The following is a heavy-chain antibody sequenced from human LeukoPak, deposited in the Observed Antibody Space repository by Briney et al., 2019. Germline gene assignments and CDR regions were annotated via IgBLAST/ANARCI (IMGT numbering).Heavy chain of an antibody. CDR1: GGTFSSYA. CDR3: ARDGRSSTSYNWFDP. Sequence: SVKVSCKAPGGTFSSYAISWVRQAPGQGLEWMGRIIPIFGIANYAQKFQGRVTITADKSTSTAYMELSSLRSEDTAVYYCARDGRSSTSYNWFDPWGQGTLVTVSS. CDR2: IIPIFGIA. J-gene: IGHJ5*02. D-gene: IGHD2-2*01. V-gene: IGHV1-69*04.